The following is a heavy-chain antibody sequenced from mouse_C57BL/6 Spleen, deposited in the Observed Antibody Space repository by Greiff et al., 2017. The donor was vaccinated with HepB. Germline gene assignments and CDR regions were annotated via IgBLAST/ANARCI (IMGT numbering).Heavy chain of an antibody. V-gene: IGHV1-72*01. Sequence: VQGVESGAELVKPGASVKLSCKASGYTFTSYWMHWVKQRPGRGLEWIGRIDPNSGGTKYNEKFKSKATLTVDKPSSTAYMQLSSLTSEDSAVYYCARSSMITSHYYAMDYWGQGTSVTVSS. CDR1: GYTFTSYW. J-gene: IGHJ4*01. D-gene: IGHD2-4*01. CDR2: IDPNSGGT. CDR3: ARSSMITSHYYAMDY.